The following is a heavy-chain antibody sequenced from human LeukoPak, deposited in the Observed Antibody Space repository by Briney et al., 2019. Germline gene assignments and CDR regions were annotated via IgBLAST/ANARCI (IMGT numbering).Heavy chain of an antibody. J-gene: IGHJ4*02. D-gene: IGHD4-17*01. CDR2: ISWNSGSI. Sequence: QPGGSLRLSCAASGFTFDDYAMHWVRQAPGKGLEWVSGISWNSGSIGYADSVKGRFTISRDNAKNSLYLQMNSLRAEDIALYYCAKDWAFGGDDYGDYGMGYWGQGTLVTVSS. CDR3: AKDWAFGGDDYGDYGMGY. V-gene: IGHV3-9*03. CDR1: GFTFDDYA.